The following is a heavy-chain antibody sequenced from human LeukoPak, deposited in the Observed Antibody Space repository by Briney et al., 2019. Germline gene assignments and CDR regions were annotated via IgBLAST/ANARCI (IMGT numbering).Heavy chain of an antibody. Sequence: PSETLSLTCTVSGGSITSTSFYWGWIRQPPGKGLEWIGSIHYSGISYYNPSLKSRVTMSVDTSKNQFSLKLRSVTAADTAVYSCARACYDSSGYILDYWGQGTLVTVSS. CDR2: IHYSGIS. D-gene: IGHD3-22*01. CDR3: ARACYDSSGYILDY. CDR1: GGSITSTSFY. V-gene: IGHV4-39*07. J-gene: IGHJ4*02.